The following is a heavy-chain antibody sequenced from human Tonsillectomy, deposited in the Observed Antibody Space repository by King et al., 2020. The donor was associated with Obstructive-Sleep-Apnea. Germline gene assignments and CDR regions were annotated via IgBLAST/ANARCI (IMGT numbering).Heavy chain of an antibody. CDR2: IRSKGHNYAT. J-gene: IGHJ6*02. CDR1: GFTFSGSD. Sequence: DVQLVESGGGLVQPGGSLKLSCAASGFTFSGSDMYWVRQVSGKGLEWVGLIRSKGHNYATDYAASVNGRFTISRDDSTNTAYLQMNSLKTEDTAVYYCTRPGFYYYGWDVWGQGTTVTVSS. V-gene: IGHV3-73*02. CDR3: TRPGFYYYGWDV.